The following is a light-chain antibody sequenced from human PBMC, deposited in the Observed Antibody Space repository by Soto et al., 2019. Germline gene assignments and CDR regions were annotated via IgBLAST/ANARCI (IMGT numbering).Light chain of an antibody. J-gene: IGKJ1*01. V-gene: IGKV3-15*01. Sequence: EIVMTQSPATLSVSPGERATLSCRASQSVSSDLAWYQQKPGQAPRLLIYGASTRATDIPARFSGSGSGTEFPLTISSLQSEDFAVSYCQQYNNWPPWTFGQGTKVEIK. CDR1: QSVSSD. CDR3: QQYNNWPPWT. CDR2: GAS.